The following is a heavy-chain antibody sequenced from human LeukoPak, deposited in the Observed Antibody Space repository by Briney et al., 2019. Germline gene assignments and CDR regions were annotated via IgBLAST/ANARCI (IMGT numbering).Heavy chain of an antibody. V-gene: IGHV3-23*01. J-gene: IGHJ4*02. CDR2: ISASAGTT. D-gene: IGHD5-12*01. CDR3: AKDPASYEYYFAY. Sequence: PGGSLRLSCAASGFTFSGDARSWVRQAPGKVLEWVSSISASAGTTYYADSVKGRFTISRDNSKNTRDLQMNSRRAEDTAVYYCAKDPASYEYYFAYWGQGTLVTVSS. CDR1: GFTFSGDA.